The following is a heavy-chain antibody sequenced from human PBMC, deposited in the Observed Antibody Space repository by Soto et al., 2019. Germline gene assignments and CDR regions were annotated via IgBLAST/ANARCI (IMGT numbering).Heavy chain of an antibody. CDR2: ISAYNGNT. J-gene: IGHJ4*02. D-gene: IGHD5-18*01. CDR3: ARVSGGYSYGTRGGEESAGFY. CDR1: GYTFTSYG. V-gene: IGHV1-18*04. Sequence: ASVKVSCKASGYTFTSYGISWVRQAPGQGLEWMGWISAYNGNTNYAQKLQGRVTMTTDTSTSTAYMELRSLRSDDTAVYYCARVSGGYSYGTRGGEESAGFYWGQGTLVTVSS.